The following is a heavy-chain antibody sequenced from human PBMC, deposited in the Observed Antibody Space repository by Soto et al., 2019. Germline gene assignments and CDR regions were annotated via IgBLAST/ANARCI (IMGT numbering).Heavy chain of an antibody. V-gene: IGHV3-66*01. CDR1: GFSVSRSY. CDR2: IDLGGIA. D-gene: IGHD3-3*02. Sequence: PLVESGGGLVQPGGSLRLSCAASGFSVSRSYMTWVRQAPGKGLEWVSIIDLGGIAHYTDSVKGRFTISRDSSQNTLYLQMTSLRAEDTAVYFCARDPFSDYYYYGLDVWGQGTTVTVSS. J-gene: IGHJ6*02. CDR3: ARDPFSDYYYYGLDV.